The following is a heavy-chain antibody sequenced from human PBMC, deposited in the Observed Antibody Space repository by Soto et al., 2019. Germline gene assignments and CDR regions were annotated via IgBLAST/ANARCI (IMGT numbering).Heavy chain of an antibody. V-gene: IGHV3-33*05. J-gene: IGHJ4*02. CDR3: ARDDIYAYDGLDH. CDR1: GFSFSKHG. D-gene: IGHD5-12*01. CDR2: IANDGSEK. Sequence: QVQLVESGGGVVRPGRSLRLSCAATGFSFSKHGMHWVRQAPGKGLEWVAVIANDGSEKDYSDSVKGRFTLSRDNSKKTLYPQMNNLTAEDTAVYYGARDDIYAYDGLDHGGQGILVTVSS.